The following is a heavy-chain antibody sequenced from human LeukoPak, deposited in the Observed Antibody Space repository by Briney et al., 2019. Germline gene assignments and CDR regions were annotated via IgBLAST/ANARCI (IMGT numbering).Heavy chain of an antibody. V-gene: IGHV3-53*01. J-gene: IGHJ4*02. CDR1: GFTVSNNY. D-gene: IGHD4-17*01. CDR3: AREAVTRNYFDY. Sequence: GGSLRRSCAASGFTVSNNYMSWVRQAPGKGLEWVSIIYSGGSTYYADSVKGRFTISRDNSKNTLHLQMKSLRADDTAVYYCAREAVTRNYFDYWGQGTLVTVSS. CDR2: IYSGGST.